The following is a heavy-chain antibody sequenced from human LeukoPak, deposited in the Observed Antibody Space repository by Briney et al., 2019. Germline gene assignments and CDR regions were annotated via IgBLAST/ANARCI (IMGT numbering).Heavy chain of an antibody. CDR1: GLTFDDYA. CDR3: AKGRSSSFSS. Sequence: AGGSLRLSCAASGLTFDDYAMHWVRQAPGKGLEWVSGISWNSGSIGYADSVKGRFTISRDNAKNSLYLQMNSLRAEDTALYYCAKGRSSSFSSWGQGTLVTVSS. V-gene: IGHV3-9*01. CDR2: ISWNSGSI. J-gene: IGHJ5*02. D-gene: IGHD6-6*01.